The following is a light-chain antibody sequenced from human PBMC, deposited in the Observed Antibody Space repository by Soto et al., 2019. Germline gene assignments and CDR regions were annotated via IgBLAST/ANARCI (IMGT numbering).Light chain of an antibody. CDR1: QGISSS. V-gene: IGKV1-9*01. CDR2: AAS. CDR3: QQLKSFPLS. Sequence: IQLTQSPYSLSASVGDRVTITCRASQGISSSLAWYQQQPGKAPKLLIYAASTLQSGVPSRFSGSGSVTDFTLTISSLQPEDFATYYCQQLKSFPLSFGGGTTVEIK. J-gene: IGKJ4*02.